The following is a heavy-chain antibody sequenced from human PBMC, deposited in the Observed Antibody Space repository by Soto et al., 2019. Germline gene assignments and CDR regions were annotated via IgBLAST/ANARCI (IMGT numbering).Heavy chain of an antibody. CDR3: ATLLGSHQHYYFGIDV. CDR2: IYYSGGT. D-gene: IGHD2-2*01. J-gene: IGHJ6*02. Sequence: QMQLQESGPELVKPSQTLSLICTVSGYSMTSCGYYWSWIRHLPGKGLAWIGYIYYSGGTQFNPSLKSRVSMAVDTSKNQFSLRLSSVTAADTAVYYCATLLGSHQHYYFGIDVWGQGTTVTVSS. CDR1: GYSMTSCGYY. V-gene: IGHV4-31*03.